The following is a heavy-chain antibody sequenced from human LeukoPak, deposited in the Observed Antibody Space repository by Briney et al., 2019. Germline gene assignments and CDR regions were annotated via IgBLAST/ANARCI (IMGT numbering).Heavy chain of an antibody. CDR1: GFTFRSYS. CDR3: ARDRIEQQRTLGRSTNYYSYYYMDV. J-gene: IGHJ6*03. V-gene: IGHV3-48*01. Sequence: GRSLRLSCAASGFTFRSYSMNWVRQAPGKGLEWVSYISSSSRTIYYADSVKGRFTISRDNAKNSLYLQMSSLRAEDTAVYYCARDRIEQQRTLGRSTNYYSYYYMDVWGKGTTVTVSS. D-gene: IGHD6-13*01. CDR2: ISSSSRTI.